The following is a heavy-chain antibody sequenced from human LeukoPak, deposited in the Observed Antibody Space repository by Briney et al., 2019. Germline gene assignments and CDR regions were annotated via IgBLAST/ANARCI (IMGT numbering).Heavy chain of an antibody. D-gene: IGHD2-15*01. CDR2: ISPGGGTT. CDR1: GFTFDDYG. CDR3: ARDGSGYDY. J-gene: IGHJ4*02. V-gene: IGHV3-20*04. Sequence: GGSLRLSCAASGFTFDDYGMSWVRQAPGKGLEWVASISPGGGTTYYADSVKGRFTISRDNARNSLYLQMNSLRVEDTAVYYCARDGSGYDYWGQGTLVTVSS.